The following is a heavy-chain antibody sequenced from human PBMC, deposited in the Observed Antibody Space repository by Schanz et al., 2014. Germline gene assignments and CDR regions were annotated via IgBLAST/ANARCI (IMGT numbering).Heavy chain of an antibody. V-gene: IGHV3-23*01. D-gene: IGHD2-21*02. J-gene: IGHJ6*03. CDR2: ISASDST. CDR1: GLTLSSSA. CDR3: ARPSDSSWYMDV. Sequence: EVQLLESGGVLVHPGGSLRLSCAVSGLTLSSSAMSWVRQAPGQGLEWVSAISASDSTYYADSMKGRFTISRDNAKNSLYLHMNSLRAEDTAVYSCARPSDSSWYMDVWGKGTTVTVSS.